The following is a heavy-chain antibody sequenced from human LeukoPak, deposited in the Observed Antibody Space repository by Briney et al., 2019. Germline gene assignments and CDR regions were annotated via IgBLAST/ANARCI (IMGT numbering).Heavy chain of an antibody. CDR1: GFTFSSYA. CDR3: AKDMKDIVVVVALLAPGLDY. J-gene: IGHJ4*02. V-gene: IGHV3-23*01. CDR2: ISGSGGST. Sequence: GGSLRLSCAASGFTFSSYAMSWVRQAPGKGLEWVSAISGSGGSTYYADSVKGRFTISRDNSKNTLYLQMNSLRAEDTAVYYCAKDMKDIVVVVALLAPGLDYWGQGTLVTVSS. D-gene: IGHD2-15*01.